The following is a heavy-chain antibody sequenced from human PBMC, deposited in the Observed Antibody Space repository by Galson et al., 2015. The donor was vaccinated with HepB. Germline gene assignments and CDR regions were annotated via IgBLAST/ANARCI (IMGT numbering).Heavy chain of an antibody. D-gene: IGHD6-19*01. V-gene: IGHV3-33*08. Sequence: SLRLSCAASGLSFNEYGLHWVRQAPGKGLEWLSVIWRDGGKKYYADSVKGRFTISRDNSKSILYLQMNSLRTEDTAMYYCATETRHNIGWFALDSWGQGALVTVSS. CDR2: IWRDGGKK. CDR3: ATETRHNIGWFALDS. J-gene: IGHJ4*02. CDR1: GLSFNEYG.